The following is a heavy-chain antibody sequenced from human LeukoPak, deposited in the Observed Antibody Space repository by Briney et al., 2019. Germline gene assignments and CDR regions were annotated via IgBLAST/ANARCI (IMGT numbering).Heavy chain of an antibody. J-gene: IGHJ4*02. Sequence: ASVKVSCKISGFGLSVLSIHWMRQAPGRGLEWVGGIRPETGEPIFAQKFRGRVTITEDTFTDTGYLELRGLTSEDTAVYYCSTDSGRSYFYFDFWGQGTLVTVSS. V-gene: IGHV1-24*01. CDR3: STDSGRSYFYFDF. CDR1: GFGLSVLS. CDR2: IRPETGEP. D-gene: IGHD3-10*01.